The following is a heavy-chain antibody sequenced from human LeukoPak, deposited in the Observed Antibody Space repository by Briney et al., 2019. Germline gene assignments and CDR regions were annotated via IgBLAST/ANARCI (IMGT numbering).Heavy chain of an antibody. Sequence: ASVKVSCKASGYTFTSYDINWVRQATGQGLEWMGWMNPNSGNTGYAQKFQGRVTMTRNTSISTAYMELSSLRSDDTAVYYCARDWFGDYQTYNWGQGTLVTVSS. D-gene: IGHD4-17*01. CDR1: GYTFTSYD. CDR3: ARDWFGDYQTYN. J-gene: IGHJ4*02. V-gene: IGHV1-8*01. CDR2: MNPNSGNT.